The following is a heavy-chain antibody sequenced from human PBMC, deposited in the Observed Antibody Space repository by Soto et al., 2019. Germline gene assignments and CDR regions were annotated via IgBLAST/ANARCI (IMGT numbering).Heavy chain of an antibody. CDR3: ARIRYSDGYPSFDY. V-gene: IGHV4-39*01. CDR2: IYYSGST. CDR1: GGSISSSSYY. D-gene: IGHD5-18*01. J-gene: IGHJ4*02. Sequence: QLQLQESGPGLVKPSETLSLTCTVSGGSISSSSYYWGWIRQPQGTGLEWIGSIYYSGSTYYNPSLESRVNTSVDTSKNQFYLKLSSVTAADTAVYYCARIRYSDGYPSFDYWGQGTLVTVSS.